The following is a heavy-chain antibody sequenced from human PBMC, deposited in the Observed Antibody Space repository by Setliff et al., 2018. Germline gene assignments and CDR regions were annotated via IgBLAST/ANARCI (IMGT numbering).Heavy chain of an antibody. CDR2: IYTSGST. D-gene: IGHD4-4*01. CDR1: GGSISSGSYY. J-gene: IGHJ4*02. CDR3: ASYRQGVNY. Sequence: SETLSLTCTVSGGSISSGSYYWSWIRQPAGKGLEWIGHIYTSGSTNYNPSPKSRVTISVDTSKNQFSLKLSSVTAADTAVYYCASYRQGVNYWGQGTLVTV. V-gene: IGHV4-61*09.